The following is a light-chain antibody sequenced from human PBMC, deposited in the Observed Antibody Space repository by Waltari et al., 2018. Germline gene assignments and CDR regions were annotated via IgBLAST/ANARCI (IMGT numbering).Light chain of an antibody. J-gene: IGLJ3*02. CDR1: SDNVGNQG. Sequence: QAGLTQPPSVSTDLGQTVTLTCTGGSDNVGNQGAAWLQQRPAHPPKLLSHRSVKRPSGISERFSASRSGNIASLTSTALQPDDEADYVCSAWDNSLNIWMFGGGTKLTVL. CDR3: SAWDNSLNIWM. CDR2: RSV. V-gene: IGLV10-54*04.